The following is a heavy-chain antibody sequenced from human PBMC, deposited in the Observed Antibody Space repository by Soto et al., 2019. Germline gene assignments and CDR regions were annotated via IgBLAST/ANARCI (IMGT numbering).Heavy chain of an antibody. CDR1: GYTFTSYA. CDR3: ARDKDVERATIGGNWFDP. D-gene: IGHD5-12*01. Sequence: QVQLVQSGAEVKKPGASVKVSCKASGYTFTSYAMHWVRQAPGQRREWMGWINAGNGNTKYSQKFQGRVTITRDTSARTAYMELSSMRSEDTAVYYCARDKDVERATIGGNWFDPWGQGTLVTVSS. CDR2: INAGNGNT. V-gene: IGHV1-3*01. J-gene: IGHJ5*02.